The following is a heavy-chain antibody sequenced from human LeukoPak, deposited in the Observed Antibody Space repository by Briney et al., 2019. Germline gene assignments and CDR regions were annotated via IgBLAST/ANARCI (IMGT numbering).Heavy chain of an antibody. J-gene: IGHJ5*02. V-gene: IGHV4-59*01. CDR2: IYYIGST. Sequence: PSETLSLTCTVSGGSISSDYWSWIRQPPGKGLEWIGCIYYIGSTNYNPSLKSRVTISVDTSKNQCSLKLSSVTAADTAVYYCASTPGIYCSGGSCYSGWGWFDPWGQGTLVTVSS. CDR3: ASTPGIYCSGGSCYSGWGWFDP. D-gene: IGHD2-15*01. CDR1: GGSISSDY.